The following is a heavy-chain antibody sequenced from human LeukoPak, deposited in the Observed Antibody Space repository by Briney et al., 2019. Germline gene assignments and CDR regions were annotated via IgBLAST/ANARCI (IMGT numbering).Heavy chain of an antibody. CDR3: AKAPLGYCSGGSCYAIDY. CDR1: GFTFSSYA. D-gene: IGHD2-15*01. Sequence: GGSLRLSCAASGFTFSSYAMHWVRQAPGKGLERVAVISYDGSNKYYADSVKGRFTISRDNSKNTLYLQMNSLRAEDTAVYYCAKAPLGYCSGGSCYAIDYWGQGTLVTVSS. CDR2: ISYDGSNK. V-gene: IGHV3-30*04. J-gene: IGHJ4*02.